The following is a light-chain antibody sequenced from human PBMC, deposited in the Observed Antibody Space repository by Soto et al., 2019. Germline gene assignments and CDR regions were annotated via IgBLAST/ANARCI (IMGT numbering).Light chain of an antibody. CDR3: EQYNSYPWT. Sequence: DIQMTQSPSTLSASVGDRVTITCRASQSISSWLAWYQQKPGKTPKVLIYKASSLESGVPSRFSGSGSGTEFTLTISSPQPDDFATYYCEQYNSYPWTFGHGTKVEIK. J-gene: IGKJ1*01. CDR1: QSISSW. V-gene: IGKV1-5*03. CDR2: KAS.